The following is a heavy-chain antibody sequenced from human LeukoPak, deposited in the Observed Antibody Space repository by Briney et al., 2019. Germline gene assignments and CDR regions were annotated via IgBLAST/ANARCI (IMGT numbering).Heavy chain of an antibody. Sequence: EASVKVSCKASTYTFTNYDINWLRQATGQRLEWMGWMNPYNGNTGYAQKFQGRVTMTRNTSINTAYMELSSLRSEDTAVYFCARGGPKCGGDCFDYWGQGTLVPVSS. J-gene: IGHJ4*02. D-gene: IGHD2-21*01. V-gene: IGHV1-8*01. CDR3: ARGGPKCGGDCFDY. CDR1: TYTFTNYD. CDR2: MNPYNGNT.